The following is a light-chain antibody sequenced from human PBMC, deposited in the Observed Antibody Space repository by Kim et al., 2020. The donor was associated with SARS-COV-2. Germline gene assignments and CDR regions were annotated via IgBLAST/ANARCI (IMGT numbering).Light chain of an antibody. J-gene: IGLJ2*01. CDR1: SSDIGDSKH. V-gene: IGLV2-14*03. CDR3: SSDTTSGTLV. Sequence: QSVLTQPASLSGSRGQSITISCIGSSSDIGDSKHVCWYQQHAGKAPKLIIYDITNRPSGLSSRFSGSKSGNTASLTISGLQGEDEAVYYCSSDTTSGTLVFGGGTKVTVL. CDR2: DIT.